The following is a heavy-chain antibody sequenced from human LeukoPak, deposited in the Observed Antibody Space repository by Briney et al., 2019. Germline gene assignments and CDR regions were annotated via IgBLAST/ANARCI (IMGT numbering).Heavy chain of an antibody. V-gene: IGHV3-33*06. J-gene: IGHJ4*02. CDR1: GFTFSSYA. D-gene: IGHD2/OR15-2a*01. CDR2: IWYDGSNK. Sequence: GRSLRLSCAASGFTFSSYAMHWVRQAPGKGLEWVAVIWYDGSNKYYADSVKGRFTISRDNSKNTLYLQMNSLRAEDTAVYYCAKGYSNYFLYYFDYWGQGTLVTVSS. CDR3: AKGYSNYFLYYFDY.